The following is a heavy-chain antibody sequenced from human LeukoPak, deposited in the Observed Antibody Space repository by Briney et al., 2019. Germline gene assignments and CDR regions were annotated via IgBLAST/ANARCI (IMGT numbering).Heavy chain of an antibody. J-gene: IGHJ4*02. V-gene: IGHV3-30*04. CDR3: ARVRGSYYPFDY. Sequence: GRSLRLSCAASGFTFSSYAMHWVRQAPGKGLEWVAVISYDGSNKYYADSVKGRFTISRDNSKNTLYLQMNSLRAEDTAVYYCARVRGSYYPFDYWGQGTLVTVSS. CDR2: ISYDGSNK. D-gene: IGHD1-26*01. CDR1: GFTFSSYA.